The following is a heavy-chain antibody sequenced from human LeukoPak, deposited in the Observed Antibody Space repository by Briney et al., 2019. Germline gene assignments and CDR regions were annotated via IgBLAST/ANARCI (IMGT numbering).Heavy chain of an antibody. D-gene: IGHD3-22*01. CDR1: GFTLSSYS. Sequence: GGSLRLSCAASGFTLSSYSMNWVRQAPGKGLEWVSSISSSSSYIYYADSVKGRFTISRDNAKNSLYPQMNSLRAEDTAVYYCARDRTEYYYDSSGRPLGYWGQGTLVTVSS. J-gene: IGHJ4*02. CDR2: ISSSSSYI. V-gene: IGHV3-21*01. CDR3: ARDRTEYYYDSSGRPLGY.